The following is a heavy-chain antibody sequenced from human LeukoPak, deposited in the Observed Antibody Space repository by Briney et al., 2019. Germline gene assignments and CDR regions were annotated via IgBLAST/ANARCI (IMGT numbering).Heavy chain of an antibody. Sequence: GGSLRLSCVASGFTFSNYWMHWVRQPPGRGLVWVSRIYVDGRTTNYADSVKGRFTISRDNAKNTVYLEMNSLSVEDTATYYCIRDFRSADLWGQGTLVTVTS. CDR2: IYVDGRTT. CDR3: IRDFRSADL. CDR1: GFTFSNYW. V-gene: IGHV3-74*01. J-gene: IGHJ5*02.